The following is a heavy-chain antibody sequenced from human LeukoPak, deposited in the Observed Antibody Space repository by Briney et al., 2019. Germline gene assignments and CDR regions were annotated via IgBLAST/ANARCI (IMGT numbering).Heavy chain of an antibody. Sequence: GGSLRLSCAASGFTFSSYAMSRVRQAPGKGLEWVSAISAGSSTYYADSVKGRFTISRDNSKNTLYLQMNSLRAEDTAVYYCAKGGSTSPNGINDYWGQGTLVTVSS. CDR3: AKGGSTSPNGINDY. V-gene: IGHV3-23*01. D-gene: IGHD2-2*01. CDR1: GFTFSSYA. CDR2: ISAGSST. J-gene: IGHJ4*02.